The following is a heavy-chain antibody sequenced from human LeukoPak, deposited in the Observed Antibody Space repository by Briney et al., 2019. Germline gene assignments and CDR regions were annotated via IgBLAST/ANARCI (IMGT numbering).Heavy chain of an antibody. CDR3: AWTARMATPPGYYFDY. Sequence: SETLSLTCTVSGGSISSYYWSWIRQPPGKGLEWIGYIYYSGSTNYNPSLKSRVTISVDTSKNQFSLKLSSVTAADTAVYYCAWTARMATPPGYYFDYWGQGTLVTVSS. CDR2: IYYSGST. CDR1: GGSISSYY. V-gene: IGHV4-59*01. D-gene: IGHD5-24*01. J-gene: IGHJ4*02.